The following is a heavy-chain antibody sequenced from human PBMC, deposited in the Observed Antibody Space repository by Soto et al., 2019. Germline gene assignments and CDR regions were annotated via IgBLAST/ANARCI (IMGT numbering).Heavy chain of an antibody. J-gene: IGHJ4*02. V-gene: IGHV1-69*02. D-gene: IGHD5-18*01. Sequence: QVQLVQSGAEVKKPGSSVKVSCKASGGTFSSYTISWVRQAPGQGLEWMGRIIPILGIANYTQKFQGRVTINTNKSTNTAYMELSSLRSEDTAVYFCVRTVPLGYGDGVPDYWGQGALVTLSS. CDR2: IIPILGIA. CDR3: VRTVPLGYGDGVPDY. CDR1: GGTFSSYT.